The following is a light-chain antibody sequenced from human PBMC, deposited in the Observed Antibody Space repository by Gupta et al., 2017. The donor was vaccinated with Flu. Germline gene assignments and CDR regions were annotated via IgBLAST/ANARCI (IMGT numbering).Light chain of an antibody. CDR2: DAS. V-gene: IGKV3-11*01. CDR1: QSVSSY. CDR3: QQRSNWPPIT. J-gene: IGKJ5*01. Sequence: EIVLTQSPATLSLSPGERATLSCRASQSVSSYLAWYQQKQGQAPRLLIYDASNRDTGIQARFSGSGYGTDVTLTISSREQEDFAGYYCQQRSNWPPITFGQGTLLEIK.